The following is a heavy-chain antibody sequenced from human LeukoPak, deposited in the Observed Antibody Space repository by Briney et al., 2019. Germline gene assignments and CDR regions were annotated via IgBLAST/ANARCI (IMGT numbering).Heavy chain of an antibody. Sequence: SETLSLTCTVSGGSISSGGYYWSWIRQPPGEGLEWIGFVFYSGITDYNSSLKSRVTMSVDTSKNQISLKMTSVTAADTAVYFCARQNYFESTRHNKNSPFDIWGQGTMVTVSS. V-gene: IGHV4-61*08. J-gene: IGHJ3*02. D-gene: IGHD3-22*01. CDR2: VFYSGIT. CDR1: GGSISSGGYY. CDR3: ARQNYFESTRHNKNSPFDI.